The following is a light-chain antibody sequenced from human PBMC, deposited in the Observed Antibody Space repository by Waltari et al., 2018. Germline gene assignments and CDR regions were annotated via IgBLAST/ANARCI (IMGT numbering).Light chain of an antibody. CDR2: RNN. CDR3: AAWDDSLRGPV. Sequence: QSVLTQPPSASGTPGQRVTISCSGSSSNIGSNYVYWYQQLPGTAPKLLIYRNNQRPSGVPDRFPGSRSGTSASLAISGLRSEDEADYYCAAWDDSLRGPVFGGGTNLTVL. CDR1: SSNIGSNY. V-gene: IGLV1-47*01. J-gene: IGLJ2*01.